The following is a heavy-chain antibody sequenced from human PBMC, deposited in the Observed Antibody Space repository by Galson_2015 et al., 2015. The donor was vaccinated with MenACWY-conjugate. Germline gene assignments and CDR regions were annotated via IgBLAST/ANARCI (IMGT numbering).Heavy chain of an antibody. CDR2: ISDSSSTK. Sequence: SLRLSCAASGFTFSSYSMNWVRQAPGKGLEWVSYISDSSSTKNYADSVKGRFTISRDNAKNSLYLQMNSLGAEDTAVYYCASRDSSSWYRQYFHHWGQGTLVTVS. CDR3: ASRDSSSWYRQYFHH. CDR1: GFTFSSYS. D-gene: IGHD6-13*01. V-gene: IGHV3-48*01. J-gene: IGHJ1*01.